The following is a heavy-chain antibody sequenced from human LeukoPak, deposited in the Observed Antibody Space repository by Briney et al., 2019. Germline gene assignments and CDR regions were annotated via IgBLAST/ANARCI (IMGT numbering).Heavy chain of an antibody. Sequence: PGASLEISCQVSGYSFTSYWISRAGQLPGKAREWTGIIYPGDFDTRYSPSFQGQVTISADKSISTAYLQWSSLKASDTAMYYCARRRYCSSTSCRNWFDPWGQGTLVTVSS. CDR2: IYPGDFDT. V-gene: IGHV5-51*03. CDR3: ARRRYCSSTSCRNWFDP. D-gene: IGHD2-2*01. CDR1: GYSFTSYW. J-gene: IGHJ5*02.